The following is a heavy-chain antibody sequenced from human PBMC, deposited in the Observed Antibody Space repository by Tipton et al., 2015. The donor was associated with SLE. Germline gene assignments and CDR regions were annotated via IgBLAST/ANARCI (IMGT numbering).Heavy chain of an antibody. CDR2: INHSGST. CDR3: ARDPTWERGMVLAFDI. J-gene: IGHJ3*02. Sequence: TLSLTCAVYGGSFSGYYWSWIRQPPGKGLEWIGEINHSGSTNYNPSLKSRVTISVDTSKNQFSLKLSSVTAADTAVYYCARDPTWERGMVLAFDIWGQGTMVTVSS. V-gene: IGHV4-34*01. D-gene: IGHD4/OR15-4a*01. CDR1: GGSFSGYY.